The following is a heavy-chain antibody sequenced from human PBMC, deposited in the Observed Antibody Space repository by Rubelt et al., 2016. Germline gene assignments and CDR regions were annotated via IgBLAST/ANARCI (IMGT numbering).Heavy chain of an antibody. D-gene: IGHD2-2*01. CDR3: ARVACSSTCLVDY. V-gene: IGHV3-21*01. CDR2: ISRSSNYI. J-gene: IGHJ4*02. Sequence: VQLLDSGGGLVQPGGSLRLSCAASGFTFSAYSMHWVRQAPGKGLEWVSSISRSSNYIYYADSVQGRFTISRDNAKNSLYLQMNSLRAEDTAVYYCARVACSSTCLVDYWGQGTLVTVSS. CDR1: GFTFSAYS.